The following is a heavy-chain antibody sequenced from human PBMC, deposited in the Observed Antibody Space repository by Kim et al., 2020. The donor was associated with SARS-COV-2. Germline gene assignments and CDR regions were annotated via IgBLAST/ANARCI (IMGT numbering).Heavy chain of an antibody. Sequence: SETLSLTCTVSGGSISSSSYYWGWIRQPPGKGLEWIGSIYYSGSTYYNPSLKSRVTISVDTSKNQFSLKLSSVTAADTAVYYCARHHGLAVAGTGLFDYWGQGTLVTVSS. D-gene: IGHD6-19*01. CDR1: GGSISSSSYY. J-gene: IGHJ4*02. CDR2: IYYSGST. V-gene: IGHV4-39*01. CDR3: ARHHGLAVAGTGLFDY.